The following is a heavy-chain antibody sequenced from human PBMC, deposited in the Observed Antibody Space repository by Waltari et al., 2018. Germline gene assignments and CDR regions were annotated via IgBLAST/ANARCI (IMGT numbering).Heavy chain of an antibody. CDR1: GFTFSNAW. Sequence: EVQLVESGGGLVKPGGSLRLSCAASGFTFSNAWMSWVRQAPGTGLEWVGRIKSKTDDGTTDYAAPVKGRFTISRDDSKNTLYLQMNSLKTEDTAVYYCTTEVDAGVEASYFDDWGQGSLVTVSS. J-gene: IGHJ4*02. D-gene: IGHD1-26*01. V-gene: IGHV3-15*01. CDR2: IKSKTDDGTT. CDR3: TTEVDAGVEASYFDD.